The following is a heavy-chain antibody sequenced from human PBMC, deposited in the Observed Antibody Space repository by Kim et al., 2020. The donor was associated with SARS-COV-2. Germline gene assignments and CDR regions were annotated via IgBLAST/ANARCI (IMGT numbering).Heavy chain of an antibody. D-gene: IGHD5-18*01. V-gene: IGHV4-34*01. Sequence: SETLSLTCAVYGGSFSGYYWSWIRQPPGKGLEWIGEINHSGSTNYNPSLKSRVTISVDTSKNQFSLKLSSVTAADTAVYYCARGDPPHVDTAMVWLLGWFDPWGQGTLVTVSS. CDR2: INHSGST. CDR1: GGSFSGYY. CDR3: ARGDPPHVDTAMVWLLGWFDP. J-gene: IGHJ5*02.